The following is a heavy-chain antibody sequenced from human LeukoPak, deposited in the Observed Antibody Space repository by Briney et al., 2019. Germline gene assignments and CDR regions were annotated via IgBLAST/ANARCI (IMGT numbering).Heavy chain of an antibody. CDR3: ARGHSSVVTAIPYYFDY. Sequence: SETLSLTCTVSGGSISSTNYYWGWIRQPPGRGLEWIGSINYSGITYYHPSLKSRVTISVDTSKNQVSLRVNSVTAADTAVYYCARGHSSVVTAIPYYFDYWGRGTLVTVSS. J-gene: IGHJ4*02. D-gene: IGHD2-21*02. CDR1: GGSISSTNYY. CDR2: INYSGIT. V-gene: IGHV4-39*07.